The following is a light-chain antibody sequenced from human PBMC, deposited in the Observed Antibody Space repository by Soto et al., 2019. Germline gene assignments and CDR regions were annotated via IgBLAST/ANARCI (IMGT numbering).Light chain of an antibody. CDR3: HHLNSYPLN. V-gene: IGKV1-9*01. J-gene: IGKJ4*01. CDR2: AAS. CDR1: QGISSY. Sequence: DNQSTQSPSFLSASVGDRVTITCRASQGISSYLARYQQKPGKAPKLLIYAASTLQSGIPSRFSRSESGTGFTHTIRSLQPENFATYYHHHLNSYPLNFAGGQKVEIK.